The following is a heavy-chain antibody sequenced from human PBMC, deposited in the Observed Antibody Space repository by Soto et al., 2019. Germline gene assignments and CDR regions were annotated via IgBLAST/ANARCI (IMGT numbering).Heavy chain of an antibody. J-gene: IGHJ4*02. CDR3: ASNNSAIFEIDY. V-gene: IGHV4-30-4*01. Sequence: SETLSLTCTVSGGSISSGDYYWGWIRQPPGKGLEWIGYIYYSGSTYYNPSLKSRVTISVDTSKNQFSLKLSSVTAADTAVYYFASNNSAIFEIDYWGQGTPVTVSS. CDR2: IYYSGST. CDR1: GGSISSGDYY. D-gene: IGHD3-3*01.